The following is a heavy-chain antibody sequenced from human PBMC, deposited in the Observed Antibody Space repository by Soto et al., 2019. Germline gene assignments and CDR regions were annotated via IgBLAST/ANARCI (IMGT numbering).Heavy chain of an antibody. D-gene: IGHD3-10*01. Sequence: EVQLLESGGGLVQPGGSLSLSCAAPGFTFNNYAMTWDRQAPGKGLEWVSAISGGGDTTSYADSVKGRFTVSREGSKNTLDLQMSSLRAEDTALYYCANGRGGSGSLTPRVDFWGQGTLVTVSS. V-gene: IGHV3-23*01. CDR1: GFTFNNYA. CDR2: ISGGGDTT. J-gene: IGHJ4*02. CDR3: ANGRGGSGSLTPRVDF.